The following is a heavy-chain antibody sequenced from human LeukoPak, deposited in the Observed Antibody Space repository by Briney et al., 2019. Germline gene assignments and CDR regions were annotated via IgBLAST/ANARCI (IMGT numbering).Heavy chain of an antibody. D-gene: IGHD4-17*01. Sequence: PGGSLRLSCAASGFTFSSYAMVWVCQAPGKGLEWVSAITGSGVTTIYADSVKGRFTISRDNSKNTLYLQMNSLRGEDTAVYYCAKDPNGDYIGAFQFQRWGQGTLVTVSS. V-gene: IGHV3-23*01. J-gene: IGHJ1*01. CDR3: AKDPNGDYIGAFQFQR. CDR2: ITGSGVTT. CDR1: GFTFSSYA.